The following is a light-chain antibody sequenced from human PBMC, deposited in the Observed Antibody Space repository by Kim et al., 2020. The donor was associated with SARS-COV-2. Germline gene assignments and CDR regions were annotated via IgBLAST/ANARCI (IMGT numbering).Light chain of an antibody. CDR1: HHIASS. CDR3: QQRGSWPPALT. CDR2: DAA. V-gene: IGKV3-11*01. Sequence: PVESATLSCRASHHIASSIAWYQQTPGQAPRLLIDDAAVRAAGIPDKFSGSGSGTDFTLTIGSLAPEDFAIYYCQQRGSWPPALTFGGGTKVDIK. J-gene: IGKJ4*01.